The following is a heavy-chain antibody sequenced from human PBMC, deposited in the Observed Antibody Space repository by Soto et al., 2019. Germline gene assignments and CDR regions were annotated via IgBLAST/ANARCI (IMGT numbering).Heavy chain of an antibody. V-gene: IGHV1-69*01. CDR2: IIPIFGTA. J-gene: IGHJ6*02. CDR1: GGTFSSYA. D-gene: IGHD2-2*01. Sequence: SXRVSGTASGGTFSSYAISWVREAPGQGLEWMGGIIPIFGTANYAQKFQGRVTITADESTSTAYMELSSLRSEDTAVYYCARDHIVVVPAAIVSEDYYYYYGMDVWGQGTTVTVSS. CDR3: ARDHIVVVPAAIVSEDYYYYYGMDV.